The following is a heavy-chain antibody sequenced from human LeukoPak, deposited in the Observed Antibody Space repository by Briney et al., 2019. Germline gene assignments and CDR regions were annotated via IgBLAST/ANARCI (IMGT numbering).Heavy chain of an antibody. Sequence: GGSLRLSCAASGFTFSSYAMSWVRQAPGKGLEWVSAISGSGGSTYYADSVKGRFTISRDNSKNTLYLQMNSLRAEDTALYYCAKDLSHYYDSTWAFDIWGQGTMVTVSS. CDR2: ISGSGGST. V-gene: IGHV3-23*01. D-gene: IGHD3-22*01. CDR3: AKDLSHYYDSTWAFDI. CDR1: GFTFSSYA. J-gene: IGHJ3*02.